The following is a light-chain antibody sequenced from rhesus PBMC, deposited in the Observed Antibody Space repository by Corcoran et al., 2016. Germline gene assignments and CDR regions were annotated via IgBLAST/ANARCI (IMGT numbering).Light chain of an antibody. J-gene: IGKJ1*01. V-gene: IGKV1-21*01. Sequence: DIQMTQSPYSLSASVGDRATITCRASQGTSNRLAWNQQKPGKAPALLIYKASTLQSGASSRFRGSGSWTEFTLTLSSLQPENFATSYFQQHDSPPQTFVIGTKVDIE. CDR3: QQHDSPPQT. CDR2: KAS. CDR1: QGTSNR.